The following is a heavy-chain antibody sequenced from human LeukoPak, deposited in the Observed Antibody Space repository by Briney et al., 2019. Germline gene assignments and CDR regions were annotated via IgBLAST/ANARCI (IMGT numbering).Heavy chain of an antibody. CDR2: IKYDGSDK. D-gene: IGHD2-15*01. CDR1: GGSISSSSYY. CDR3: ARLYCGGGTCYSYYMDV. Sequence: ETLSLTCTVSGGSISSSSYYWGWIRQPPGKGLEWVADIKYDGSDKFFVDSVKGRFTISRDNAKNSVHLQLNSLRAEDTAIYYCARLYCGGGTCYSYYMDVWGKGTTVIVSS. V-gene: IGHV3-7*01. J-gene: IGHJ6*03.